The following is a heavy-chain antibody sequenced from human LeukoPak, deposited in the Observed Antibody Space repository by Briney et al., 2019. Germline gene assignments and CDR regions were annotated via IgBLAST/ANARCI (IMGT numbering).Heavy chain of an antibody. CDR2: IYYSGST. CDR1: GGSISSYY. J-gene: IGHJ3*02. CDR3: ASAPTTPYYVILTGYFSDAFDI. V-gene: IGHV4-59*01. D-gene: IGHD3-9*01. Sequence: SETLSLTCTVSGGSISSYYWSWVRQPPGKGLEWMGYIYYSGSTNYNPSLKSPVSISVYPSTHQFSLKLPSVTAADTAVYYCASAPTTPYYVILTGYFSDAFDIWGQGTMVTVSS.